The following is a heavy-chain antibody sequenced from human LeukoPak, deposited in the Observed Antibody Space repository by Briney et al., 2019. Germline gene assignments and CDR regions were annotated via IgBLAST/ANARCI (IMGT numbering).Heavy chain of an antibody. V-gene: IGHV3-43*02. CDR3: AKDTFARRLHYFDY. D-gene: IGHD4-11*01. CDR1: GLTFDDYA. Sequence: GGSLRLSCAASGLTFDDYAMHWVRQAPGKGLEWVSLISGDGGSTYYADSVKGRFTISRDNSKNSLYLQMKSLRTEDTALYYCAKDTFARRLHYFDYWGQGTLVTVSS. J-gene: IGHJ4*02. CDR2: ISGDGGST.